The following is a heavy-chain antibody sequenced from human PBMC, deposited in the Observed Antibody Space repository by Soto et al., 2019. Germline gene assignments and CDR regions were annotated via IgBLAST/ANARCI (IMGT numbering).Heavy chain of an antibody. CDR2: INAGNGNT. Sequence: QVQLVQSGAEVKKPGASVKVSCKASGYTFTSYAMHWVRQATGQRLEWMGWINAGNGNTKYSQKFQSRVTITRDTSASTAYMELSSLRSEDTAVYYCARSDGPLGDYWGQGTLVTASS. D-gene: IGHD4-17*01. J-gene: IGHJ4*02. V-gene: IGHV1-3*01. CDR3: ARSDGPLGDY. CDR1: GYTFTSYA.